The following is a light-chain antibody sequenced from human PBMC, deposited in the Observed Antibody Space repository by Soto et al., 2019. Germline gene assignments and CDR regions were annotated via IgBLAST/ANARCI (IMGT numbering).Light chain of an antibody. Sequence: EIVLTQSPGTLSLSPGERATLSCRASQSVGSSYLAWYQQKPGQAPRLLIYSASSRATSTADWFSGSGSGTDSTLTISRLEPEDSAVYYWQQYGSLYTFGQGTKLEIK. CDR2: SAS. CDR1: QSVGSSY. J-gene: IGKJ2*01. CDR3: QQYGSLYT. V-gene: IGKV3-20*01.